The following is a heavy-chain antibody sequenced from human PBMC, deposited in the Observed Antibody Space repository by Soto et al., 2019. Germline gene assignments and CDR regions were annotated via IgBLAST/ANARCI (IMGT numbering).Heavy chain of an antibody. V-gene: IGHV3-7*05. CDR1: GFTFSNYW. J-gene: IGHJ4*02. CDR2: IKQDGSEK. CDR3: ARDRAVGALDY. Sequence: EVQLVESGGGLVQPGGSLRLSCAASGFTFSNYWMSWVRQAPGKGLEWVANIKQDGSEKYYVDSVKGRFTNSRDNAKNSLYLQMNSLRAEDTAVYYCARDRAVGALDYWGQGTLVTVSS. D-gene: IGHD1-26*01.